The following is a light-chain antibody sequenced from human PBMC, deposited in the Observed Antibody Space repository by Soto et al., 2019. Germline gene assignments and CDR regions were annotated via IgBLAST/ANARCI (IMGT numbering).Light chain of an antibody. CDR3: VTWDTSLTTTVL. CDR2: NNN. V-gene: IGLV1-51*01. Sequence: QSVLTQPPSVSAAPGQKVIISCSGSSSNIETNFVSWYQQLPGTSPKLLIFNNNKRPSGISDRFSCSKSGTSATHGITGLQSGDEADYYCVTWDTSLTTTVLFGGGTKLTVL. CDR1: SSNIETNF. J-gene: IGLJ2*01.